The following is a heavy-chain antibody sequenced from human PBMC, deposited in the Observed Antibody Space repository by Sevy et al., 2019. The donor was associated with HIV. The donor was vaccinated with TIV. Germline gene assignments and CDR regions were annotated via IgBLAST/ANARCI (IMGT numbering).Heavy chain of an antibody. D-gene: IGHD3-22*01. V-gene: IGHV5-51*01. Sequence: GESLKSSCKGSGYSFTSHWLGWVRHMPGKDLEWMGIIYPDDSDTKYSPYFQGQVTYSADKSISTAYLQWSSLRASDTAMYYCATSRSGYFDSRGYYIYWGQGTLVTVSS. CDR3: ATSRSGYFDSRGYYIY. CDR1: GYSFTSHW. J-gene: IGHJ4*02. CDR2: IYPDDSDT.